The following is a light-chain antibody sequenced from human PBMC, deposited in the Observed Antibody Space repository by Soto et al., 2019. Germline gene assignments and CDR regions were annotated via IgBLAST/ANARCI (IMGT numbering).Light chain of an antibody. J-gene: IGKJ5*01. CDR1: QSVSSF. CDR2: DAF. Sequence: EIVLTQSPATLSLSPGERATLYCTASQSVSSFLAWYQQKPGQAPRLLIYDAFKRATGIPARFSGSGSGTDFTLTISRLEPEDFAVYYCQQYGSSQAFGQGTRLE. CDR3: QQYGSSQA. V-gene: IGKV3-20*01.